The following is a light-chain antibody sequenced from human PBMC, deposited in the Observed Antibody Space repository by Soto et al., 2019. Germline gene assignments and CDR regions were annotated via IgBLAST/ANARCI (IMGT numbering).Light chain of an antibody. V-gene: IGLV1-44*01. CDR2: TDY. Sequence: QLVLTQPPSASGTPGQRVTISCYGTSSNIGTYTVNWYQQLPGTAPKLLIYTDYQRPSGVPDRFSGSKSGTSASLAINGLHSEDEADYYCASWDDNLNGGVFGGGTKVTVL. J-gene: IGLJ3*02. CDR3: ASWDDNLNGGV. CDR1: SSNIGTYT.